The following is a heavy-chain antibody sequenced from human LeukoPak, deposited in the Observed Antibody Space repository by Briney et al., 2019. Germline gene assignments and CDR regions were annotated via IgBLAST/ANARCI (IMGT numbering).Heavy chain of an antibody. J-gene: IGHJ4*02. CDR2: IYYSGST. CDR3: ARGLDTAMALDY. V-gene: IGHV4-59*01. CDR1: GGSISSYY. Sequence: SETLSLTCTVSGGSISSYYWSWIRQPPGKGLEWIGYIYYSGSTNYNPSLKSRVTISVDTSKNQFSLKLSSVTAADTAVYYCARGLDTAMALDYWGQGTLVTVSS. D-gene: IGHD5-18*01.